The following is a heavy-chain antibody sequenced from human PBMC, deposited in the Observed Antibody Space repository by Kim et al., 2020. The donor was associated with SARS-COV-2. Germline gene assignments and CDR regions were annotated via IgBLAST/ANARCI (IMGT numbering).Heavy chain of an antibody. D-gene: IGHD2-2*02. J-gene: IGHJ4*02. V-gene: IGHV3-23*01. CDR3: AKSITTSCYTSIDY. Sequence: DPGKARFTISRDNAKSTWYLQMNSLRAEDTAVYYCAKSITTSCYTSIDYWGQGTLVTVSS.